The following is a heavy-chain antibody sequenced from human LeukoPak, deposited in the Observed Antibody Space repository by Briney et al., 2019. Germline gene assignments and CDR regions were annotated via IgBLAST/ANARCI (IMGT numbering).Heavy chain of an antibody. J-gene: IGHJ4*02. Sequence: ASVKVSCKVSGYSLTELSIQWVRQAPGERLEWMGGFDAEDGKTIYAQKFQGRVTMTEDTSIDTAYMDLSSLRSEDTAMYYCAAAPQTYYYDSADYYSDYWGQGTLVAVSS. D-gene: IGHD3-22*01. CDR2: FDAEDGKT. CDR3: AAAPQTYYYDSADYYSDY. V-gene: IGHV1-24*01. CDR1: GYSLTELS.